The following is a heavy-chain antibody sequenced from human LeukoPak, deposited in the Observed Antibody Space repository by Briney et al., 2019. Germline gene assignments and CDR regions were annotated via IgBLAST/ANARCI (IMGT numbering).Heavy chain of an antibody. V-gene: IGHV3-74*01. Sequence: GGSLRLSCAASGFTFSGHWMHWVRQAPGKGLVWVSRINSDGSTTSYADSVKGRFTISRDNAKNTLYLQMNSLRAEDTAVCYCARVMYYYHSSGSIAVYYFDYWGQGTLVTVSS. D-gene: IGHD3-22*01. J-gene: IGHJ4*02. CDR1: GFTFSGHW. CDR3: ARVMYYYHSSGSIAVYYFDY. CDR2: INSDGSTT.